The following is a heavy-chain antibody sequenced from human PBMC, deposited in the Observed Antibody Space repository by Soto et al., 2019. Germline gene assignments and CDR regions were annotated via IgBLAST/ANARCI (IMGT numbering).Heavy chain of an antibody. V-gene: IGHV1-18*01. J-gene: IGHJ6*04. Sequence: QVQLVQSGAEVKKPGASVKVSCKASGYTFINYGFSWVRQAPGQGLEWMGWISAYNGDTKHAQKFQGRVTMTTDTSTNAAFIEQTRLGSDDTAVYYCARATRYGMDVWGKVNTVTVS. CDR3: ARATRYGMDV. CDR2: ISAYNGDT. CDR1: GYTFINYG.